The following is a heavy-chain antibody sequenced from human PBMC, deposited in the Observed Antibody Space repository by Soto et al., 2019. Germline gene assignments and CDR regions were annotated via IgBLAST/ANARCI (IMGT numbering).Heavy chain of an antibody. CDR3: ARGPPLDKQLVYLNY. CDR1: CGSISSYD. V-gene: IGHV4-59*01. Sequence: SETLSLTCTGSCGSISSYDWSLIRQPPGKGLEWIGYIYYSGSTNYNPSLKSRVTISLDTSNNQFSLKLNSVTAADTAVYYCARGPPLDKQLVYLNYRGQGTLVPVSS. CDR2: IYYSGST. D-gene: IGHD6-13*01. J-gene: IGHJ4*02.